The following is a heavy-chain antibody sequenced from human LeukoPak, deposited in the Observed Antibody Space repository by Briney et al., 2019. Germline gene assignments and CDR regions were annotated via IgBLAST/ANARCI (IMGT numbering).Heavy chain of an antibody. Sequence: GESLKISCKGSEYSFTSYWIGWVRQMPGKGLEWMGIIYPGDSDTRYSPSFQGQVTISADKSISTAYLQWSSLKASDTAMYYCARQGGPMVRGVIIIGEFDYWGQGTLVTVSS. CDR2: IYPGDSDT. D-gene: IGHD3-10*01. CDR3: ARQGGPMVRGVIIIGEFDY. J-gene: IGHJ4*02. CDR1: EYSFTSYW. V-gene: IGHV5-51*01.